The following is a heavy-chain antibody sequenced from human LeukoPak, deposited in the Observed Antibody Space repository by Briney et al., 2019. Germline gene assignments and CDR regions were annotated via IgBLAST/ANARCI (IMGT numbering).Heavy chain of an antibody. CDR2: ISGSGGST. Sequence: PGGSLRLSCAASGFTFSSYAMSWVRQAPGKGLEWVSAISGSGGSTYYADSVKGRFTISRDNSKNTLYLQMNSLRAEDTAVYYCAKDWEYDSSGSIFDYWGQGTLVTVSS. V-gene: IGHV3-23*01. D-gene: IGHD3-22*01. J-gene: IGHJ4*02. CDR1: GFTFSSYA. CDR3: AKDWEYDSSGSIFDY.